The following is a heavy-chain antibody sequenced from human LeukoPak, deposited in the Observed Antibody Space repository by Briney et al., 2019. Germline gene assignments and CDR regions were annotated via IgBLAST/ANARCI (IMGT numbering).Heavy chain of an antibody. CDR3: ARSHSVWTSFDY. D-gene: IGHD3/OR15-3a*01. J-gene: IGHJ4*02. CDR2: IYYSGST. Sequence: SETLSLTCTVSGGSISSYYWSWIRQPPGKGLEWIGYIYYSGSTNYNPSLKSRVTISVDTSKNQFTLKLSSVTAADTAVYYCARSHSVWTSFDYWGQGTLVTVSS. V-gene: IGHV4-59*01. CDR1: GGSISSYY.